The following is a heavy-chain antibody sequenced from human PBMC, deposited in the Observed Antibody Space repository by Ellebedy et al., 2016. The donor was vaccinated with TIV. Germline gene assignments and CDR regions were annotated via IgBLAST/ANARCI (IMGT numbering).Heavy chain of an antibody. J-gene: IGHJ4*02. V-gene: IGHV3-7*01. Sequence: GGSLRLSCTASGFSISNHWMSWLRQAPGKGLEWVANIKQDGSEKYYVDSVKGRFTISRDNAKNSLYLQMNSLRAEDTAMYYCTRIRGGQWLVDYWGQGALATVSS. CDR1: GFSISNHW. CDR2: IKQDGSEK. CDR3: TRIRGGQWLVDY. D-gene: IGHD6-19*01.